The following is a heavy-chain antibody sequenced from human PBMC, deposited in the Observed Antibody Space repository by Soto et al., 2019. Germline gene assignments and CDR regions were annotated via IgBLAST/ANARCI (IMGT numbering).Heavy chain of an antibody. CDR2: ISTENGNT. CDR1: DYTFINNA. D-gene: IGHD6-19*01. Sequence: ASVKVSCKASDYTFINNAITWVRQAPGQGLEWMGWISTENGNTNYAQNLQGRVILTRDRSTNTAYMELRSLRPEDTATYYCARDSSSETFDNWGQGPLGTLST. CDR3: ARDSSSETFDN. V-gene: IGHV1-18*04. J-gene: IGHJ4*02.